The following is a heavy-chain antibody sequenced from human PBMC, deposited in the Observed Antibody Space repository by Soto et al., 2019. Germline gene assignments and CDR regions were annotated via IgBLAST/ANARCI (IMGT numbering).Heavy chain of an antibody. J-gene: IGHJ4*02. CDR2: IYYSGST. CDR3: ATRVVISSTPHFDY. V-gene: IGHV4-30-4*01. CDR1: GGSISSGDYY. Sequence: QVQLQESGPGLVKPSQTLSLTCTVSGGSISSGDYYWRWIRQPPGKGLEWIGDIYYSGSTYYNPSLKRRVTISVNTSKHQFSLKLSSVTAADTAVYYCATRVVISSTPHFDYCCQGTVVTVSS. D-gene: IGHD3-3*01.